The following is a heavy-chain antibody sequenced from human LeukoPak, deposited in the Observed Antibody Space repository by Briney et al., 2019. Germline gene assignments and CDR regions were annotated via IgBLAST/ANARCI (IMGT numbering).Heavy chain of an antibody. J-gene: IGHJ4*02. CDR2: IIPILGIA. D-gene: IGHD5-24*01. CDR1: GGTFSSYT. Sequence: SVKVSCKASGGTFSSYTISWVRQAPGQGLEWMGRIIPILGIANYAQKFQGRVTITADKSTSTAYMELSSLRSEDTAAYYCAREDGYNPGFDYWGQGTLVTVSS. CDR3: AREDGYNPGFDY. V-gene: IGHV1-69*04.